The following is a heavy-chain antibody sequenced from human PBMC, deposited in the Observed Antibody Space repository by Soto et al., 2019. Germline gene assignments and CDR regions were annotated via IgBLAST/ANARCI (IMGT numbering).Heavy chain of an antibody. D-gene: IGHD5-12*01. CDR3: AIESGGATATLDYYYFYMDV. V-gene: IGHV1-2*02. Sequence: VQLVQSGAEVKKPGASVKVSCKTSGDSFNDYYIHWVRQAPGQGLEWMGWINPNGGVTKYAQKFRGLGTVTRDTSIRTVYMELISLRSDDTAVYYCAIESGGATATLDYYYFYMDVWGKGTTVTVYS. J-gene: IGHJ6*03. CDR2: INPNGGVT. CDR1: GDSFNDYY.